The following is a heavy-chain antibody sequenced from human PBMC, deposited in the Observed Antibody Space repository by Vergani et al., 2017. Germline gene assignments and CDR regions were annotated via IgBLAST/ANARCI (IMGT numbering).Heavy chain of an antibody. V-gene: IGHV3-48*01. CDR3: ARSTRDCSSTSCYPYYYYGMDV. Sequence: DVRLVESGGGVVQPGGSLRLSCAASGFTFSSYSMNWVRQAPGKGLEWVSYISSSSSTIYYADSVKGRFTISRDNAKNSLYLQMNSLRAEDTAVYYCARSTRDCSSTSCYPYYYYGMDVWGQGTTVTVSS. J-gene: IGHJ6*02. CDR1: GFTFSSYS. CDR2: ISSSSSTI. D-gene: IGHD2-2*01.